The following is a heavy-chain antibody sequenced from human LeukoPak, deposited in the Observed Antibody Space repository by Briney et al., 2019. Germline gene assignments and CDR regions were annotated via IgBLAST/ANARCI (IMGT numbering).Heavy chain of an antibody. Sequence: GGSLRLSCAASVFTVSDYYMCWVRHTPGERLERGSYITSSGGFTKYADSAKGRFTISRDNVKNSVALQMNSLRAEDTAVSNCPRERQGNYFAFESWGQGTLVTVSS. J-gene: IGHJ4*02. CDR2: ITSSGGFT. CDR3: PRERQGNYFAFES. V-gene: IGHV3-11*05. D-gene: IGHD1-7*01. CDR1: VFTVSDYY.